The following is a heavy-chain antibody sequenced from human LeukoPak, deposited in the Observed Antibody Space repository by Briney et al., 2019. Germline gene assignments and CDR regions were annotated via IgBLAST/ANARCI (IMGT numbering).Heavy chain of an antibody. CDR3: ARGPNCYGSGSYYIDY. D-gene: IGHD3-10*01. CDR1: GYTFTGYY. CDR2: INPNSGGT. Sequence: ASVKVSCKASGYTFTGYYMHWVRQAPGQGLEWMGWINPNSGGTNYAQKFQGRVTMTRDTSISTAYMELSRLRSDDTAVYYCARGPNCYGSGSYYIDYWGQGTLVTVSS. J-gene: IGHJ4*02. V-gene: IGHV1-2*02.